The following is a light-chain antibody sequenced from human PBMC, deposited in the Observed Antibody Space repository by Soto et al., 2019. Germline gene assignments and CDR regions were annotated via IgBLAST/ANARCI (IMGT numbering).Light chain of an antibody. V-gene: IGLV1-44*01. J-gene: IGLJ2*01. CDR1: SSNIGSNA. Sequence: QPVLTQPPSVSGTPGQRVIISCSGSSSNIGSNAVNWYQQLPGTAPKLLMASSNQRPSGVPDRFSGPKSGTSASLAISGLPSADEADYSCATWDYSLNGVVFGGWTKLTV. CDR2: SSN. CDR3: ATWDYSLNGVV.